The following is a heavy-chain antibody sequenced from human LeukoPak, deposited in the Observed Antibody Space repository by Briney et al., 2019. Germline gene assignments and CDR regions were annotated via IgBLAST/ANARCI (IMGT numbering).Heavy chain of an antibody. Sequence: PGGSPRLSCAASALTISSYAISWVRQAAGKGWEWVSGISGSGGSTYYADSVKGRFTIFRDNTKNTLYPQMNSLGAEDTAVYYCAQLNGGCDWLFDYWGQGTLVTVSS. J-gene: IGHJ4*02. CDR1: ALTISSYA. V-gene: IGHV3-23*01. D-gene: IGHD3-9*01. CDR3: AQLNGGCDWLFDY. CDR2: ISGSGGST.